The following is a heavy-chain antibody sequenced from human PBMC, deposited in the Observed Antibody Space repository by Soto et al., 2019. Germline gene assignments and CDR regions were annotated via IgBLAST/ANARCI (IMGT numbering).Heavy chain of an antibody. Sequence: PGGSLRLSCAASGFTFSSYAMHWVRQAPGKGLEWVTHISYDGSNEHYTDSVKGRFTISRDNSKNTLYLQMNSLRAEDTAVYYCAKDTYYHDSSGYYVFDYWGQGTLVTVSS. D-gene: IGHD3-22*01. J-gene: IGHJ4*02. V-gene: IGHV3-30-3*01. CDR1: GFTFSSYA. CDR2: ISYDGSNE. CDR3: AKDTYYHDSSGYYVFDY.